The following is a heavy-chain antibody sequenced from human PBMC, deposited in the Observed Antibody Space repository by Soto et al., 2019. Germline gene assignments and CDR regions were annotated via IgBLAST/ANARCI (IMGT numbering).Heavy chain of an antibody. D-gene: IGHD2-2*01. CDR2: ISAYNGNT. J-gene: IGHJ6*02. CDR1: GYTFTSYG. Sequence: ASVKVSCKASGYTFTSYGISWVRQAPGQGLEWMGWISAYNGNTNYAQKLQGRVTMTTDTSTSTAYMELRSLRSDDTAVYYCARRSRYAVGVYGMDVWGQGTTVTGLL. V-gene: IGHV1-18*04. CDR3: ARRSRYAVGVYGMDV.